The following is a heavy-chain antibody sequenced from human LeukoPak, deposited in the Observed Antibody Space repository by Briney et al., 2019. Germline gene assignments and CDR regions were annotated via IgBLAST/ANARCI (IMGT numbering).Heavy chain of an antibody. CDR3: ARGPRNYDNSGYYYNY. J-gene: IGHJ4*02. CDR1: GGSFSGYS. V-gene: IGHV4-34*01. D-gene: IGHD3-22*01. CDR2: INHSGST. Sequence: SETLSLTCAVYGGSFSGYSWSWIRKPPGKGLEWIGEINHSGSTNYNPSLKSRVTISVDTSKNQFSLKLSSVTAADTAVYYCARGPRNYDNSGYYYNYWGQGTLVTVSS.